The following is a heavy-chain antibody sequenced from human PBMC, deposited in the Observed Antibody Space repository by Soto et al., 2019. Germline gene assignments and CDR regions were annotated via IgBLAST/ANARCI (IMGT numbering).Heavy chain of an antibody. CDR2: INPNSGGT. CDR1: GYTFTGYY. CDR3: ARSIAVADPFDY. D-gene: IGHD6-19*01. J-gene: IGHJ4*02. Sequence: ASVKVSCKDSGYTFTGYYMHWVRQAPGQGLEWMGWINPNSGGTNYAQKFQGRVTMTRDTSISTAYMELSRLRSDDTAVYYCARSIAVADPFDYWGQGTLVTVSS. V-gene: IGHV1-2*02.